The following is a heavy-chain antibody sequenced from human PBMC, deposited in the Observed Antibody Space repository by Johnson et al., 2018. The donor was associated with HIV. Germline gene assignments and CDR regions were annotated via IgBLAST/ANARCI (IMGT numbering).Heavy chain of an antibody. Sequence: MLLVESGGGLVKPGGSLRLSCAASGFTFSNAWMSWVRQAPGKGLEWVSAISGSGGSTYYADSVKGRFTISRDNSKNTLYLQMNSLRAGDTAVYYCAKTYSYDSSGSLDAFDIWGQGTMVTVSS. V-gene: IGHV3-23*04. CDR2: ISGSGGST. D-gene: IGHD3-22*01. CDR1: GFTFSNAW. CDR3: AKTYSYDSSGSLDAFDI. J-gene: IGHJ3*02.